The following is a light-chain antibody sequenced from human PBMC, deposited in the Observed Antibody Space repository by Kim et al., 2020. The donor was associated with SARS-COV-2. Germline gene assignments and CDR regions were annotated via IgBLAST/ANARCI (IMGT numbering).Light chain of an antibody. Sequence: QSVLTQPPSASGTPGQRVTISCSGSSSNIGSNTVNWYQQLPGTAPTLLIHSNNQRPSGVPGRFSGSESGTSASLAIIGLQSDDEADYYCSAWDDSLNGVVFGGGTQLTVL. V-gene: IGLV1-44*01. CDR3: SAWDDSLNGVV. CDR2: SNN. CDR1: SSNIGSNT. J-gene: IGLJ2*01.